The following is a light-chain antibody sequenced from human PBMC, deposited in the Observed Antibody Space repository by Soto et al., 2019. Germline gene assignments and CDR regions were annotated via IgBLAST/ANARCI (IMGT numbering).Light chain of an antibody. CDR3: QQYGSSPYT. CDR1: QSVSSSY. CDR2: GAS. V-gene: IGKV3-20*01. Sequence: EIVLTQSPGTLSLSPGERATLSCRASQSVSSSYLAWYQQKPGQAPRLPIYGASSRATGIPDRFSGSGSGTDFTLTINRLEPEDFAVYYCQQYGSSPYTFGQGTKLEIK. J-gene: IGKJ2*01.